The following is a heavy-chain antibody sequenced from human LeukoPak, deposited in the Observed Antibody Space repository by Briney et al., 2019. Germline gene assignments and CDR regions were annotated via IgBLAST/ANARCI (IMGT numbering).Heavy chain of an antibody. CDR2: IYTSGST. CDR1: GGSISSYY. D-gene: IGHD6-13*01. V-gene: IGHV4-4*07. J-gene: IGHJ4*02. CDR3: ARSMGIAAAGPFFGS. Sequence: PSQTLSLTCTVSGGSISSYYWSWIRQPAGKGLEWIGRIYTSGSTNYNPSLKSRVTISVDTSKNQFSLKLSSVTAADTAVYYCARSMGIAAAGPFFGSWGQGTLVTVSS.